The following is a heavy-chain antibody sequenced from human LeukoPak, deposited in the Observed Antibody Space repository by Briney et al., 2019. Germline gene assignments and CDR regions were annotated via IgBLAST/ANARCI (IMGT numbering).Heavy chain of an antibody. Sequence: GASVKVSCKASGGTFSSYAISWVRQAPGQGLGWMGGIIPIFGTANYAQKFQGRVTITADESTSTAYMELSSLRSEDTAVYYCARDLYDFWSGYYGHWGQGTLVTVSS. CDR1: GGTFSSYA. CDR2: IIPIFGTA. V-gene: IGHV1-69*13. J-gene: IGHJ4*02. CDR3: ARDLYDFWSGYYGH. D-gene: IGHD3-3*01.